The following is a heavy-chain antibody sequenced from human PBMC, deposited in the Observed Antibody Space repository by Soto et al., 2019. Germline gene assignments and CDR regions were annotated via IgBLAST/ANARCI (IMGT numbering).Heavy chain of an antibody. CDR3: ARAPSWYIFDY. CDR1: GYTFNTYA. Sequence: QVQLVQSGAEVKKPGASVKVSCKASGYTFNTYAMHWVRQAPGQRLEWMGWINAGNGNTKYSQKFQGRVTITRDTSASTAYMELSSLRSEDMAVYYCARAPSWYIFDYWDQGTLVTVSS. V-gene: IGHV1-3*01. CDR2: INAGNGNT. J-gene: IGHJ4*02. D-gene: IGHD6-13*01.